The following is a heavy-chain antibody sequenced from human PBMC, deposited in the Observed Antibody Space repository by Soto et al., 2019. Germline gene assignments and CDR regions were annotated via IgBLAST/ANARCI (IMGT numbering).Heavy chain of an antibody. J-gene: IGHJ4*02. CDR3: ARDEAGYHSSGYYYGNYFDY. CDR1: GDPFTSYG. D-gene: IGHD3-22*01. V-gene: IGHV1-18*01. Sequence: XPVKVSSKASGDPFTSYGIIWVRQSPGQGLEWMGWISAYNGNTNYAQKLQGRVTMTTDTSTSTAYMELRSLRSDDTAVYYCARDEAGYHSSGYYYGNYFDYWGQGTLVTVSS. CDR2: ISAYNGNT.